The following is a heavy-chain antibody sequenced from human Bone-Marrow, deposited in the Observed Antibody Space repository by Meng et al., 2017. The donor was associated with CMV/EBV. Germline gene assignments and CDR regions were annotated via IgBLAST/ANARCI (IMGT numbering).Heavy chain of an antibody. CDR1: GVIFNDYA. V-gene: IGHV1-69*05. CDR3: AREIAAAGYYYGMDV. D-gene: IGHD6-13*01. CDR2: IIPIFGTA. Sequence: SVKVSCKTSGVIFNDYAISWVRQAPGQGLEWMGGIIPIFGTANYAQKFQGRVTITTDESTSTAYMELSSLRSEDTAVYYCAREIAAAGYYYGMDVWGQGTTVTVSS. J-gene: IGHJ6*02.